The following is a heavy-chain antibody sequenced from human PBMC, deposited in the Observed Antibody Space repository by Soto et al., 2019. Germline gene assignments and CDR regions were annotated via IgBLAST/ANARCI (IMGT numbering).Heavy chain of an antibody. CDR2: INHSEST. V-gene: IGHV4-34*01. Sequence: PSETLSLTCAVYGGSFSGYYWSWIRQPPGKGLEWIGEINHSESTNYNPSLKSRVTISVDTSKNQFSLKLSSVTAADTAVYYCARTGFGDHNYFDCWGQGTLVTVSS. CDR3: ARTGFGDHNYFDC. CDR1: GGSFSGYY. D-gene: IGHD3-10*01. J-gene: IGHJ4*02.